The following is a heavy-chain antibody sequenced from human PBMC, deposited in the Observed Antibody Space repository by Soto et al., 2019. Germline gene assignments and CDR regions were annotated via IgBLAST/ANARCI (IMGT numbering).Heavy chain of an antibody. CDR2: ISGSGGST. CDR3: ARRSSGWYFDY. V-gene: IGHV3-23*01. D-gene: IGHD6-19*01. CDR1: GFTFSSYA. J-gene: IGHJ4*02. Sequence: EVRLLESGGGLVQPGGSLRLSCAASGFTFSSYAMSWVRQAPGKGLEWVSAISGSGGSTYYADSVKGRFTISRDNSKNTLYRQMNSLRAEDTAVYYCARRSSGWYFDYWGQGTLVTVSS.